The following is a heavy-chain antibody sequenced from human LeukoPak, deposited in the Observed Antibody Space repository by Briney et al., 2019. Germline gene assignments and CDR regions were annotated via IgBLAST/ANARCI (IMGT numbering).Heavy chain of an antibody. Sequence: GGSLRLSCAASGFTFSDYYMSWIRQAPGKGLEWVSYISSSGSTIYYADSVKGRFTISRDNAKNSLYLHMNSLRAEDTAVYYCAKLLVPYYYYDMDVWGQGTTVTVSS. CDR2: ISSSGSTI. V-gene: IGHV3-11*01. D-gene: IGHD4-23*01. CDR1: GFTFSDYY. J-gene: IGHJ6*02. CDR3: AKLLVPYYYYDMDV.